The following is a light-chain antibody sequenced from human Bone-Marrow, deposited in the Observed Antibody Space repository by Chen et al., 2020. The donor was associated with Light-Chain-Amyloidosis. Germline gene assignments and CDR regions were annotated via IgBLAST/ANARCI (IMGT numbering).Light chain of an antibody. CDR2: DDS. Sequence: SYVLTQPSSVSVAPGQTATIACGGNNIGSTSVHWYQQTPGQAPLLGVYDDSDWPSGIPERLSGSNSGNTATLTISRVEAGDEADYYCQVWDRSSDRPVFGGGTKLTVL. V-gene: IGLV3-21*02. CDR3: QVWDRSSDRPV. J-gene: IGLJ3*02. CDR1: NIGSTS.